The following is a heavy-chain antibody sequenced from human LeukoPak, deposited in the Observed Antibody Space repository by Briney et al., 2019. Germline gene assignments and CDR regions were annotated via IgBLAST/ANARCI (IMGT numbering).Heavy chain of an antibody. CDR2: IYYSGST. J-gene: IGHJ3*02. CDR3: ARDTALLWFGELFVGAFDI. D-gene: IGHD3-10*01. Sequence: PSETLSLTCTVSGGSISSGGYYWSWIRQHPGKGLEWIGYIYYSGSTYYNPSLKSRVTISVDTSKNQFSLKLSSVTAADTAVYYCARDTALLWFGELFVGAFDIWGQGTMVTVSS. CDR1: GGSISSGGYY. V-gene: IGHV4-31*03.